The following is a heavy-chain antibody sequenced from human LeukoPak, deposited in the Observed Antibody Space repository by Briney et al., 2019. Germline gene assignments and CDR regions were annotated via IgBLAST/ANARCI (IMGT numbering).Heavy chain of an antibody. V-gene: IGHV1-69*04. D-gene: IGHD2-2*02. J-gene: IGHJ5*02. CDR3: ARDCSSTSCYTPGDWFDP. Sequence: ASAKVSCKASGGTFSSYTISWVRQAPGQGLEWMGRIIPILGIANYAQKFQGRVTITADKSTSTAYMELSSLRSEDTAVYYCARDCSSTSCYTPGDWFDPWGQGTLVTVSS. CDR2: IIPILGIA. CDR1: GGTFSSYT.